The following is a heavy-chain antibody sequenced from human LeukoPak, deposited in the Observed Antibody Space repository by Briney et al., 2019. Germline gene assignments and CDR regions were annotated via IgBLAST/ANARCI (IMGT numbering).Heavy chain of an antibody. Sequence: SETLSLTCTVSGGSISSGGYYWSWIRQHPGKGLEWIGYIYYSGSTYYNPSLKSRVTISVDTSKNQFSLKLSSVTAADTAVYYCARGPLSSGPVYFDYWGQGTLVTVSS. V-gene: IGHV4-31*03. CDR1: GGSISSGGYY. D-gene: IGHD3-22*01. J-gene: IGHJ4*02. CDR3: ARGPLSSGPVYFDY. CDR2: IYYSGST.